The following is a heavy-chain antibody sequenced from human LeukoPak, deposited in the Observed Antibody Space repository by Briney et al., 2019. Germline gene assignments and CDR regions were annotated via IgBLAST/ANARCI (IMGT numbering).Heavy chain of an antibody. J-gene: IGHJ4*02. CDR3: ARVTHYFASGSLAIYCFDY. V-gene: IGHV3-74*01. CDR2: INYDGSTT. D-gene: IGHD3-10*01. CDR1: GFTFNNYW. Sequence: PGGSLRLSCAASGFTFNNYWMHWVRQAPGKGLVWVSRINYDGSTTTYADSVKGRFTISRDNAKNTLYMQMNSLRAEDTAVYYCARVTHYFASGSLAIYCFDYWGQGTLVTVSS.